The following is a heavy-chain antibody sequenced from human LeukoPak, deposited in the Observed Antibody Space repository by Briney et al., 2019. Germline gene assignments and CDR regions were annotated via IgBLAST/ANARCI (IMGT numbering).Heavy chain of an antibody. CDR2: INPTGDST. CDR3: AREASGGYFDY. CDR1: GYTFSSYY. D-gene: IGHD4-23*01. V-gene: IGHV1-46*01. J-gene: IGHJ4*02. Sequence: GSVKVSCKASGYTFSSYYMHWVRQAPGQGLEWVGLINPTGDSTNYAQNFRGRVTITRDTSTSTVYMDLSSLRSEDTAVYYCAREASGGYFDYWGQGTLVTVSS.